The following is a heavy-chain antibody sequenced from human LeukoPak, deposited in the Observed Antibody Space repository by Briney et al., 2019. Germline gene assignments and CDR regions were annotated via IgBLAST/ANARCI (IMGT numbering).Heavy chain of an antibody. D-gene: IGHD3-10*01. V-gene: IGHV1-2*02. CDR3: ARSGFGSGISFDL. CDR1: GYTFSGYY. CDR2: INPNSGGT. Sequence: ASVKVSCKASGYTFSGYYMHWVRQAPGQGLEWMGWINPNSGGTNYAQKFQGRVTMTRDTSISTIYMELSSLRSEDTAVYYCARSGFGSGISFDLWGQGTLVTVSS. J-gene: IGHJ5*02.